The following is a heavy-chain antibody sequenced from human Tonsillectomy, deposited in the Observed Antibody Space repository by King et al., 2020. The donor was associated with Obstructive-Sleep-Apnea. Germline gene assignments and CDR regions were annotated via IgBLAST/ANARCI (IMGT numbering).Heavy chain of an antibody. D-gene: IGHD3-10*02. CDR3: ARMFRQFVESWGFDP. J-gene: IGHJ5*02. Sequence: VQLVESGGGLVQPGGSLRLSCTASGFIFSDYAMSWVRQAPGKGLEWVSAVVASGITTYYADSVKGRFTISRDNTKNTLYLQMNSLRADDTAIFYCARMFRQFVESWGFDPWGQGTLVTVSS. CDR2: VVASGITT. V-gene: IGHV3-23*04. CDR1: GFIFSDYA.